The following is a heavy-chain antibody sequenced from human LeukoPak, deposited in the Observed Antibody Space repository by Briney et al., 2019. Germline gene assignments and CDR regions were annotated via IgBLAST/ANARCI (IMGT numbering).Heavy chain of an antibody. CDR2: VSYDGSNK. J-gene: IGHJ4*02. V-gene: IGHV3-30-3*01. CDR1: GFTFSSYA. CDR3: AREELRFLDY. D-gene: IGHD3-3*01. Sequence: GGSLRLSCAASGFTFSSYAMHWVRQAPGKRLAWVAVVSYDGSNKYYADSVKGRFTISRDNSKNTLYLQMNSLRAEDTAVYYCAREELRFLDYWGQGTLVTVSS.